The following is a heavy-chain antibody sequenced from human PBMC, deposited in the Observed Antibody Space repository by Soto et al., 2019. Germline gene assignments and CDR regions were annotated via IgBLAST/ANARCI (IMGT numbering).Heavy chain of an antibody. D-gene: IGHD4-4*01. CDR1: GFTFGSYT. CDR2: ISGSGGST. Sequence: GSLRLSGAGSGFTFGSYTMSCVRQAPGKGLEWVSAISGSGGSTYYADSVKGRFTISRDNSKNTLYLQMNSLRAEDTAVYYCAKGRRVVTNWFDPWGQGTLVTVSS. CDR3: AKGRRVVTNWFDP. J-gene: IGHJ5*02. V-gene: IGHV3-23*01.